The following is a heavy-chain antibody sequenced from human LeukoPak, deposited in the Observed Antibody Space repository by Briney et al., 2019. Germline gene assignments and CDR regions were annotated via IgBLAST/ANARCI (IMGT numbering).Heavy chain of an antibody. D-gene: IGHD2-2*01. J-gene: IGHJ4*02. CDR1: GGTFSSYA. CDR3: ARDDCGSTSCYGGFDY. CDR2: IIPIFGTA. Sequence: GSSVKVSCKASGGTFSSYAISWVRQAPGQGLEWMGGIIPIFGTANYAQKFQGRVTITADESTSTAYMELSSLRSEDTAVYYCARDDCGSTSCYGGFDYWGQGTLVTVSS. V-gene: IGHV1-69*01.